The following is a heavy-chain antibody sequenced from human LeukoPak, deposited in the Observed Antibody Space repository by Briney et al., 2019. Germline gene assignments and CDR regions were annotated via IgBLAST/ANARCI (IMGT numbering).Heavy chain of an antibody. J-gene: IGHJ5*02. CDR1: GFTFSSYE. Sequence: GGSLRLSCAASGFTFSSYEMNWVRQAPGKGLEWVSYMSSRGGIIFYADSVKGRFTISRDNAKNSLYLQIDSLRGEDTAAYYCAAGGAGGMYKWFDPWGQGTLVTVSS. V-gene: IGHV3-48*03. D-gene: IGHD6-13*01. CDR3: AAGGAGGMYKWFDP. CDR2: MSSRGGII.